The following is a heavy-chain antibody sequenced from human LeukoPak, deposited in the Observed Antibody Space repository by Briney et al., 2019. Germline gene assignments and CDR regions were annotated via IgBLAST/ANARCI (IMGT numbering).Heavy chain of an antibody. V-gene: IGHV1-69*05. CDR3: ARDRIGYCSSTSCFDAFDI. J-gene: IGHJ3*02. CDR1: GGTFSSYA. D-gene: IGHD2-2*01. Sequence: SVKVSCKASGGTFSSYAISWVRQAPGQGLEWMGRIIPIFGTANYAQKFQGRVTITTDESTSTAYTELSSLRSEDTAVYYCARDRIGYCSSTSCFDAFDIWGQGTMVTVSS. CDR2: IIPIFGTA.